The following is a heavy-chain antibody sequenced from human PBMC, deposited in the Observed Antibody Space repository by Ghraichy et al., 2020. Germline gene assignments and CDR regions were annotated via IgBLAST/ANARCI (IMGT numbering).Heavy chain of an antibody. CDR3: ARGSYYYDTTGYLDY. Sequence: GESLRLSCAASGFTFSSYEMNWVRQAPGKGLEWVSCISSSGSTTYYADSVKGRFTISRDNAKNSLYLQMNSLRAEDTAIYYCARGSYYYDTTGYLDYWGQGTLVTVSS. CDR2: ISSSGSTT. CDR1: GFTFSSYE. V-gene: IGHV3-48*03. D-gene: IGHD3-22*01. J-gene: IGHJ4*02.